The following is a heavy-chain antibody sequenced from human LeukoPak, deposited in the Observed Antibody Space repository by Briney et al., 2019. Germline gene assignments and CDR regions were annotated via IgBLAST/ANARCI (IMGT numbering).Heavy chain of an antibody. D-gene: IGHD7-27*01. V-gene: IGHV4-59*01. J-gene: IGHJ4*02. CDR1: GDSITTYY. CDR3: ARDSWGRFDY. Sequence: PSETLPLTCTVSGDSITTYYWSWIRQPPGKGPGWIGYIFQSGTTKYNHSLKSRVTILSDVSKNQFSLNLTSVTAADTAVYYCARDSWGRFDYWGQGTLVAVSS. CDR2: IFQSGTT.